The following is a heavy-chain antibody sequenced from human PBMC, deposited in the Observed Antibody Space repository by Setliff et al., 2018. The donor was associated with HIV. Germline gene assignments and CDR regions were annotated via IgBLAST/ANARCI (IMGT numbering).Heavy chain of an antibody. Sequence: SETLSLTCTVSGGSISSYYWNWIRQPPGKGLEWIGYIYYSESTNYNPSLKSRVTISVDTSKNQFSLKLSSVTAADTAVYYCARGGDYVWGSYRPIDYWGQGTLVTVSS. J-gene: IGHJ4*02. CDR2: IYYSEST. CDR3: ARGGDYVWGSYRPIDY. D-gene: IGHD3-16*02. V-gene: IGHV4-59*08. CDR1: GGSISSYY.